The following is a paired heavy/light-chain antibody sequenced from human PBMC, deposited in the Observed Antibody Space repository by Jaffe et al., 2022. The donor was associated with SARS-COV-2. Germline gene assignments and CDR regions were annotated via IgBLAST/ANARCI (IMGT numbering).Heavy chain of an antibody. CDR1: GFTFSSYW. Sequence: EVQLVESGGGLVQPGGSLRLSCAASGFTFSSYWMTWVRQAPGKGLEYMASIKEDGSEKKYVDSVKGRFTISRDNAENSLYLQMNSLRVEDTAVYYCARFRGMDVWGQGTTVTVSS. J-gene: IGHJ6*02. CDR2: IKEDGSEK. CDR3: ARFRGMDV. V-gene: IGHV3-7*01.
Light chain of an antibody. Sequence: DVLMTQSPLSLPVTPGQPASISCRSSHSLVHSDGNTYLHWFHQRPGQSPRRLMYKVSNRDSGVPDRFSGSGSGTDFTLRISRVEAEDVGVYYCMQATHWPHTFGPGTKVDIK. CDR1: HSLVHSDGNTY. CDR3: MQATHWPHT. CDR2: KVS. J-gene: IGKJ3*01. V-gene: IGKV2-30*02.